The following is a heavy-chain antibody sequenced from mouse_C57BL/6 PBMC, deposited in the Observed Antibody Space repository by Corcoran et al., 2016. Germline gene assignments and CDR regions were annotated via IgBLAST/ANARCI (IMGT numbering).Heavy chain of an antibody. CDR2: IYPGDGDT. CDR1: GYAFSSYW. Sequence: QVQLQQSGAELVKPGASVKISCKASGYAFSSYWMNWVKQRPGKGLEWIGQIYPGDGDTNYNGKFKGKATLTADKSSSTAYMQLSSLTSEDSAVYFCARYPHYYGSSYVRYFDVWGTGTTVTVSS. J-gene: IGHJ1*03. D-gene: IGHD1-1*01. V-gene: IGHV1-80*01. CDR3: ARYPHYYGSSYVRYFDV.